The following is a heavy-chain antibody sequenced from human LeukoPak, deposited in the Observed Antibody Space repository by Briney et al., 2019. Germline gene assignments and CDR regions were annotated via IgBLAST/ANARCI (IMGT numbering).Heavy chain of an antibody. CDR2: IFHTGRT. V-gene: IGHV4-38-2*02. D-gene: IGHD5-12*01. Sequence: SETLSLTCKVSGYSIGRDYYWAWLRQPPGKGLEWIGGIFHTGRTVYNPSYESRLTISMDTSKNEFFLRLNSVTAADTAVYFCARDGGYPTTDEGFHPWGLGTLVTVSS. CDR1: GYSIGRDYY. CDR3: ARDGGYPTTDEGFHP. J-gene: IGHJ5*02.